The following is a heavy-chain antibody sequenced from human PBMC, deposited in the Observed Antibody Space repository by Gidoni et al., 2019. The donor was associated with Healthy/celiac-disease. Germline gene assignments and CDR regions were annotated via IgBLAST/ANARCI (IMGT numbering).Heavy chain of an antibody. J-gene: IGHJ4*02. CDR2: ISWNSGSI. D-gene: IGHD5-12*01. Sequence: EVQLVESGGGLVQPGRSLRLSCDASGFTFDDYAMHWVRQAPGKGLEWVSGISWNSGSIGYADSVKGRFTISRDNAKNSLYLQMNSLRAEDTALYYCAKDLSSVATMLYWGQGTLVTVSS. V-gene: IGHV3-9*01. CDR1: GFTFDDYA. CDR3: AKDLSSVATMLY.